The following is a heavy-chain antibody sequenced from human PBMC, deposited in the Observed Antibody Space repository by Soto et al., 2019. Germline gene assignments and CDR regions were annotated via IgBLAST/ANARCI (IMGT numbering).Heavy chain of an antibody. CDR1: RFTIGGFA. Sequence: GGSLRLSCAASRFTIGGFAMSWVRQTPGKGLEWVSTIHGYDDSTYYADSVKGRFTISRDRSKNTLYLQLDSLRVEDTAIYFCAKDLSSLGWLALGAPFDSWGQGTLVTVSS. CDR3: AKDLSSLGWLALGAPFDS. D-gene: IGHD3-22*01. V-gene: IGHV3-23*01. J-gene: IGHJ4*02. CDR2: IHGYDDST.